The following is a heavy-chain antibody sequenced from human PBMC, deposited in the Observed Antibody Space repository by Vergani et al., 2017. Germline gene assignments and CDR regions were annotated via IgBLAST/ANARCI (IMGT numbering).Heavy chain of an antibody. CDR1: GFTFNEYW. Sequence: EVELVESGGGLVQPGGSLRLSCAASGFTFNEYWMHWARQVPGKGLVWVSGMNGDGDTISYADSVKGRFTISRDNAKNTLFLQMNSLRAEDTAVYYCARARKSRFGVVWENWFDPWGKGTRVTVSS. D-gene: IGHD3-3*01. CDR2: MNGDGDTI. J-gene: IGHJ5*02. CDR3: ARARKSRFGVVWENWFDP. V-gene: IGHV3-74*01.